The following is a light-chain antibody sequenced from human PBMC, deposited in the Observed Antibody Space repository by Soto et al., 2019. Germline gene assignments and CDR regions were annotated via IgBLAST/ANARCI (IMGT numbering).Light chain of an antibody. V-gene: IGLV2-14*03. J-gene: IGLJ1*01. Sequence: QSVLAQPASVSGSPGQSITISCTGTSSDIGHYDYVSWYQQHPGKAPKLMIYHVTYRPSGVSNRYSGSKSGNSAPLTISGLQADDEADYYCCSLTTSHTYVFGSGTKVTVL. CDR3: CSLTTSHTYV. CDR1: SSDIGHYDY. CDR2: HVT.